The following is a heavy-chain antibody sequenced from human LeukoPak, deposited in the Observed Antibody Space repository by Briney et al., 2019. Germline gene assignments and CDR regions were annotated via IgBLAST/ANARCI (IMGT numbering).Heavy chain of an antibody. CDR2: ISYSGNT. CDR3: ARVGYSSSWSLSYYFDY. Sequence: SETLSLTCTVSGGSISSYYWSWIRQPPGKGLEWIGYISYSGNTNYNPSLKSRVTISVATSKNQFSLKLSSVTAADTAVYYCARVGYSSSWSLSYYFDYWGQGTLVTVSS. J-gene: IGHJ4*02. V-gene: IGHV4-59*12. CDR1: GGSISSYY. D-gene: IGHD6-13*01.